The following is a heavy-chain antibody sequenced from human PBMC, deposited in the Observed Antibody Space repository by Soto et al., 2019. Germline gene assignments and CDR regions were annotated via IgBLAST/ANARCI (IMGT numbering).Heavy chain of an antibody. CDR3: AIENVLVAMLTTYNWFDP. J-gene: IGHJ5*02. D-gene: IGHD2-15*01. V-gene: IGHV4-61*01. CDR2: IYYTGST. CDR1: GGSVSSGNSY. Sequence: QVQLQESGPGLVKPSETLSLTCTVSGGSVSSGNSYWSWIRQPPGKGLEWIGHIYYTGSTNYNPSLKSRVTISLDTSKNQCSLTLSSVTAADPAVYYCAIENVLVAMLTTYNWFDPWGQGTLVTVSS.